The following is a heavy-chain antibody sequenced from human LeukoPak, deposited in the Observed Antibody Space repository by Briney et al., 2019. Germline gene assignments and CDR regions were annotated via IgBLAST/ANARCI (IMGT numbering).Heavy chain of an antibody. D-gene: IGHD3-10*01. CDR1: GFTFSSYS. J-gene: IGHJ4*02. Sequence: GGSLRLSCAASGFTFSSYSMNWVRQAPGKGLEWVSAISGSGGSTYYADSVKGRFTISRDNSKNTLYLQMKSLRAEDTAVYYCARDDYYGSGSYYMARLFAYWGQGTLVTVSS. V-gene: IGHV3-23*01. CDR2: ISGSGGST. CDR3: ARDDYYGSGSYYMARLFAY.